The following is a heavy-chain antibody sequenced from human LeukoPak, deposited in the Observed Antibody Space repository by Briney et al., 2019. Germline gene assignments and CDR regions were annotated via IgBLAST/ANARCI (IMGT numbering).Heavy chain of an antibody. CDR1: GFTFSNAW. CDR2: IKSKTDGGTT. D-gene: IGHD1-26*01. V-gene: IGHV3-15*01. CDR3: TTDLPEPSGSYRNYYYGMDV. J-gene: IGHJ6*02. Sequence: GGSLRLSCAASGFTFSNAWMSWVRQAPGKGLEWVGRIKSKTDGGTTDYAAPVKGRFTISRDDSKNTLYLQMNSLKTEDTAVYYCTTDLPEPSGSYRNYYYGMDVWGQGTTVTVSS.